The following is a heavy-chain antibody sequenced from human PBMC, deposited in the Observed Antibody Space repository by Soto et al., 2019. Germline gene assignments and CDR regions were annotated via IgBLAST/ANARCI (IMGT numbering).Heavy chain of an antibody. Sequence: SETLSLTCTVSGGSISSSSYYWGWIRQPPGKGLEWIGSNYYSGSTYYNPSLKSRVTISVDTSKNQFSLKLSSVTAADTAVYYCEMWPGQRNYYYYYYMDVWGKGTTVTVSS. CDR1: GGSISSSSYY. D-gene: IGHD2-21*01. CDR3: EMWPGQRNYYYYYYMDV. J-gene: IGHJ6*03. V-gene: IGHV4-39*01. CDR2: NYYSGST.